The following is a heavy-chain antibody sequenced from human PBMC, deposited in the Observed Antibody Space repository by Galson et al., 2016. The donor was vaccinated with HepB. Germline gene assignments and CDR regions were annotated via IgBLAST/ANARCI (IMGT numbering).Heavy chain of an antibody. D-gene: IGHD6-19*01. Sequence: QVQLQESGPGLVKPSETLSLTCNVSGGAINSDYWSWIRQPPGKGLEWIGSIFYTGATNYIPALRRRVTISIDTSRKHFSLKLTPVTAADTAVYYCARATRDSGQNYYWYLDLWGRGTLVTVSS. CDR1: GGAINSDY. V-gene: IGHV4-59*01. CDR2: IFYTGAT. CDR3: ARATRDSGQNYYWYLDL. J-gene: IGHJ2*01.